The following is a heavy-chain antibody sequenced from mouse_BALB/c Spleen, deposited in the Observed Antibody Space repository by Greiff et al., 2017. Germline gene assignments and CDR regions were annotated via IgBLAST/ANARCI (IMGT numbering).Heavy chain of an antibody. CDR2: IYPGDGDT. D-gene: IGHD3-1*01. CDR3: ARGGSSGVYAMDY. CDR1: GYAFSSYW. J-gene: IGHJ4*01. Sequence: QVQLKESGAELVRPGSSVKISCKASGYAFSSYWMNWVKQRPGQGLEWIGQIYPGDGDTNYNGKFKGKATLTADKSSSTAYMQLSSLTSEDSAVYFCARGGSSGVYAMDYWGQGTSVTVSS. V-gene: IGHV1-80*01.